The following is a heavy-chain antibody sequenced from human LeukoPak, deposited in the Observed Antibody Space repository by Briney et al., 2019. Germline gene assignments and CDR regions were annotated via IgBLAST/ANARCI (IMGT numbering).Heavy chain of an antibody. D-gene: IGHD1-14*01. Sequence: GGSLRLSCAASGFTVITNDMTWVRQALGKGLEWVSVLYSDGNTKYADSVQGRFTISRDNSKNTLYLEMNSLSPDDTAVYYCARGVEPLAANTLAYWGQGTLVTVSS. V-gene: IGHV3-53*01. CDR1: GFTVITND. J-gene: IGHJ4*02. CDR3: ARGVEPLAANTLAY. CDR2: LYSDGNT.